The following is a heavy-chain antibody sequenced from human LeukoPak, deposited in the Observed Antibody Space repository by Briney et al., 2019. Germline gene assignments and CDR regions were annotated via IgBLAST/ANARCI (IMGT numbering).Heavy chain of an antibody. CDR2: IYYSGST. CDR3: AVAGLSGIDY. D-gene: IGHD6-19*01. CDR1: GGSISSYY. Sequence: TSETLSLTCTVPGGSISSYYWSWIRQPPGKGLEWIGYIYYSGSTNYNPSLKSRVTISVDTSKNQFSLKLSSVTAADTAVYYCAVAGLSGIDYWGQGTLVTVSS. V-gene: IGHV4-59*01. J-gene: IGHJ4*02.